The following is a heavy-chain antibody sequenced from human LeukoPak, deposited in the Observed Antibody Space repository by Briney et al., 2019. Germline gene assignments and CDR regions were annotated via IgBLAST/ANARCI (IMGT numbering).Heavy chain of an antibody. D-gene: IGHD5-24*01. V-gene: IGHV4-34*01. CDR3: ARVSGRWLQTRYYFDY. Sequence: SETPSLTCAVYGGSFSGYYWSWIRQPPGKGLERIGEINHSGSTNYNPSLKSRVTISVDTSKNQFSLKLSSVTAADTAVYYCARVSGRWLQTRYYFDYWGQGTLVTVSS. CDR1: GGSFSGYY. J-gene: IGHJ4*02. CDR2: INHSGST.